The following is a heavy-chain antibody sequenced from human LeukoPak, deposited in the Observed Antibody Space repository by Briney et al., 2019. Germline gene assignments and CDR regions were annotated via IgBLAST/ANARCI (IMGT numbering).Heavy chain of an antibody. V-gene: IGHV4-39*07. J-gene: IGHJ4*02. D-gene: IGHD3-22*01. CDR2: IYYSGST. CDR1: GGSISSYY. Sequence: SETLSLTCTVSGGSISSYYWGWIRQPPGKGLEWIGSIYYSGSTYYNPSLKSRVTISVDTSKNQFSLKLSSVTAADTAVYYCARVSIDDSSVARFDYWGQGTLVTVSS. CDR3: ARVSIDDSSVARFDY.